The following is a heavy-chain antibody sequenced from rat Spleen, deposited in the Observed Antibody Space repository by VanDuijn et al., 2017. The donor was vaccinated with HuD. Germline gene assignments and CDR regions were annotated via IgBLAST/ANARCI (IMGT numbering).Heavy chain of an antibody. CDR2: LSYDGSST. CDR1: GFTFSDYN. Sequence: EVQLVESDGGLVQPGRSLKLSCAASGFTFSDYNMAWVRQAPKKGLEWVATLSYDGSSTYYRDSVKGRFTISRDNAKSTLYLQMDSLRSEDTATYYCARHEILYDGSYYYFDYWGQGVMVTVSS. D-gene: IGHD1-12*02. J-gene: IGHJ2*01. V-gene: IGHV5-7*01. CDR3: ARHEILYDGSYYYFDY.